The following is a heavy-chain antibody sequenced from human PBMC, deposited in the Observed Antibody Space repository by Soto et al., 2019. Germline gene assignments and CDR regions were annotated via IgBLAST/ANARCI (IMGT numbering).Heavy chain of an antibody. CDR2: IYWDDDK. CDR3: AHINPSNFVGLDY. Sequence: SGPALVNPTQTLTLTGSFSGFSLTTTAVGVGWISEPPGKALEFLAIIYWDDDKSYSTSLKNRLTINKDTSKNQVVRTMTNMDPVDTATYYCAHINPSNFVGLDYWGQGTLVTVSS. D-gene: IGHD7-27*01. CDR1: GFSLTTTAVG. V-gene: IGHV2-5*02. J-gene: IGHJ4*02.